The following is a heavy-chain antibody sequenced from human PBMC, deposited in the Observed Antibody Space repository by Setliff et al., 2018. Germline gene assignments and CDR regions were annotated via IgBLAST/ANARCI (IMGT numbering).Heavy chain of an antibody. CDR1: GYTFTSYY. V-gene: IGHV1-46*01. CDR2: INPSGGST. CDR3: ARGRHPPWSGYPYYYMDV. J-gene: IGHJ6*03. Sequence: ASVKVSCKASGYTFTSYYMHWVRQAPGQGLEWMGIINPSGGSTSYAQKFQGRVTMTRDTSTSTVYMELSSLRSEDTAVYYCARGRHPPWSGYPYYYMDVWGKGTTVTV. D-gene: IGHD3-3*01.